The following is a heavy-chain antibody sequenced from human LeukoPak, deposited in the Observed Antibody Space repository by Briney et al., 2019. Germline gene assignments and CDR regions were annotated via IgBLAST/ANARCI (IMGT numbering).Heavy chain of an antibody. CDR2: IKQDGSEK. V-gene: IGHV3-7*01. D-gene: IGHD3-22*01. CDR3: ARLQARYYYDSSGYYYGPCYYFDY. Sequence: PGGSLRLSCAASGFTFSSYWMSWVRQAPGKGLEWVAHIKQDGSEKYYVDSVKGRFTISRDNAKNSLYLQMNSLRAEDTAVYYCARLQARYYYDSSGYYYGPCYYFDYWGQGTLVTVSS. J-gene: IGHJ4*02. CDR1: GFTFSSYW.